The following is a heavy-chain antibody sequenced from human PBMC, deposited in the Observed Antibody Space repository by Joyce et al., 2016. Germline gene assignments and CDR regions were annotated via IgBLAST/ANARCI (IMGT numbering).Heavy chain of an antibody. CDR1: GFTVSTNY. CDR3: ARVPGFH. J-gene: IGHJ4*02. V-gene: IGHV3-53*01. Sequence: EVQLVESGGGLIQPGGSLRLSCAASGFTVSTNYMTWVRQAPGKGLEWFSFIYSGGDTYYADSVKGRFTISRDKNTLYLQMNSLRVEDTAVYYCARVPGFHWGQGTLVTVSS. CDR2: IYSGGDT.